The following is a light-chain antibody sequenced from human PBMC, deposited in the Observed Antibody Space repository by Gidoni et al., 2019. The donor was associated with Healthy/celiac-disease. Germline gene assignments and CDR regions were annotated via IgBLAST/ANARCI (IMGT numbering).Light chain of an antibody. J-gene: IGKJ3*01. Sequence: DIQMTQSPSSLSASVGDRVTITCRASQSISSYLTWYQQKPGKAPKLLIYAASRLQSCVPSRCSGSGSGTDFTLTISSLQPEDFATYYCQQSYSTPPLTFGPGTKVDIK. V-gene: IGKV1-39*01. CDR2: AAS. CDR1: QSISSY. CDR3: QQSYSTPPLT.